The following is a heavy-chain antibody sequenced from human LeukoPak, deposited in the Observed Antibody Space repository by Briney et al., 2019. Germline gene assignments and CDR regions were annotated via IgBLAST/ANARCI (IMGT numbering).Heavy chain of an antibody. Sequence: GGSLRLSCAASGFTFSSYGMHWVRQAPGKGLEWVAVIWYDGSNKYYADSVKGRFTISRDNSKNTLYLQMNSLRAEDTAVYYCARALNWNDYAFDIWGQGTMVTVSS. CDR3: ARALNWNDYAFDI. V-gene: IGHV3-33*01. J-gene: IGHJ3*02. CDR2: IWYDGSNK. D-gene: IGHD1-1*01. CDR1: GFTFSSYG.